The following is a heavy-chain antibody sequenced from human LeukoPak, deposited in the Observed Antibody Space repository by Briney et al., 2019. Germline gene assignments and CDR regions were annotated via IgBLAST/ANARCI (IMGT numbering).Heavy chain of an antibody. Sequence: KPSETLSLTCAVYGGSFSGYYWSWIRQPPGKGLEWIGEINHSGSTIYNPSLKSRVTISVDTSKNQFSLKLSSVTAADTAVYYCAGVVVTATSFDYWGQGTLVTVSS. V-gene: IGHV4-34*01. D-gene: IGHD2-21*02. CDR3: AGVVVTATSFDY. CDR1: GGSFSGYY. J-gene: IGHJ4*02. CDR2: INHSGST.